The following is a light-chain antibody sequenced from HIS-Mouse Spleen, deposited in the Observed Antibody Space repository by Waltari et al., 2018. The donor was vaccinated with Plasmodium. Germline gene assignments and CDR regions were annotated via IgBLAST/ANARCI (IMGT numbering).Light chain of an antibody. Sequence: DIQMTQSTSTLSASVGDRVTITCRAFQSISSWLAWYQQNPGKAPKLLIYKASSLESGVPSRFSVSVSGTEFTLTISSLQPDDFATYFCQQYNSYWTFGQGTKVEIK. CDR3: QQYNSYWT. CDR2: KAS. CDR1: QSISSW. J-gene: IGKJ1*01. V-gene: IGKV1-5*03.